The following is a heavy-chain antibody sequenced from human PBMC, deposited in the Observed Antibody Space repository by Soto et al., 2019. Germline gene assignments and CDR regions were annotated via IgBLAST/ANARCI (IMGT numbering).Heavy chain of an antibody. CDR1: GFTFSSYW. J-gene: IGHJ5*02. CDR2: INSDGSST. V-gene: IGHV3-74*01. D-gene: IGHD3-22*01. CDR3: ARDPVHYYDSSGYYNWFDP. Sequence: GGSLRLSCAASGFTFSSYWMHWVRQAPGKGLVWVSRINSDGSSTSYADSVKGRFTISRDNAKNTLYLQMNSLSAEDTAVYYCARDPVHYYDSSGYYNWFDPWGQGTLVTVSS.